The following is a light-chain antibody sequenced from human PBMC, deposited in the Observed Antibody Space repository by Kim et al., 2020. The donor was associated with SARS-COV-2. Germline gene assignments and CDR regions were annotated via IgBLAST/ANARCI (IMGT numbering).Light chain of an antibody. CDR3: QAWDSSTDVV. CDR1: KFGDKY. V-gene: IGLV3-1*01. CDR2: QDS. Sequence: VSPGQTASITCSGEKFGDKYAGWYQQKPGQSLVLVIYQDSKRPAGVPERFSGSNSGNTATLTISGTQAMDEADYYCQAWDSSTDVVFGGGTQLTVL. J-gene: IGLJ2*01.